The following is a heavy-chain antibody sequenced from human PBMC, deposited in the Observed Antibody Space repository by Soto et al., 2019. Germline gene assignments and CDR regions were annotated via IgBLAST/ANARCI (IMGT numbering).Heavy chain of an antibody. CDR3: AKIAGTYDY. J-gene: IGHJ4*02. Sequence: EVQLLESGGDLVQPGGSLRLSCAASGFTFSNYAMSWVRQAPGKGLEWVSSLSGGGLSTYYAGSVKGRFTISRDNSKNTLYLQMNSLRGEDTAVYYCAKIAGTYDYWGQGTLVTVSS. D-gene: IGHD6-13*01. V-gene: IGHV3-23*01. CDR1: GFTFSNYA. CDR2: LSGGGLST.